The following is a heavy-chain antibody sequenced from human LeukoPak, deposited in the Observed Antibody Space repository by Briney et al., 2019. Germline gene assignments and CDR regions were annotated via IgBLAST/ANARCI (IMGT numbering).Heavy chain of an antibody. Sequence: GESLKISCKGSGYTFTNYWIAWVRQMPGKGLEWMGIIYPDDSDSTYSPSFQGQVTISVDKSINTAYLQWSSLKASNTAIYYCARVGSVTNFGVVSYYFDYWGQGTLVTVSS. CDR1: GYTFTNYW. J-gene: IGHJ4*02. D-gene: IGHD3-3*01. V-gene: IGHV5-51*01. CDR3: ARVGSVTNFGVVSYYFDY. CDR2: IYPDDSDS.